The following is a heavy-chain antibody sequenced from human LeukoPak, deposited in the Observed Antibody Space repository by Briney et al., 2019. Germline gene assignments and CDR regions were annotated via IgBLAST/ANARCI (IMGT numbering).Heavy chain of an antibody. CDR3: ARHGGSYHGPFGY. D-gene: IGHD1-26*01. CDR1: GFSFTSYW. V-gene: IGHV5-51*01. Sequence: GESLKISCKGSGFSFTSYWIGWVRHMPGKGLEWMGIIYPGDSDTRYSPSFQGQVTISADKSINTAYLQWSSLKASDTAIYYCARHGGSYHGPFGYWGQGTLVTVSS. CDR2: IYPGDSDT. J-gene: IGHJ4*02.